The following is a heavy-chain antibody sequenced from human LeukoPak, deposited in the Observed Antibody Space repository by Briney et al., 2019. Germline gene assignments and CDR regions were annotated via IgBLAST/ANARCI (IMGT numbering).Heavy chain of an antibody. CDR2: ISSSSSYI. CDR3: ARDFGSGEYYYDSSGYYRLVDTDAFDI. J-gene: IGHJ3*02. Sequence: GGSLRLSCAASGFTFSSYSMNWVRQAPGKGLEWVSSISSSSSYIYYADSVKGRFTISRDNAKNTLYLQMNSLRAEDTAVYYCARDFGSGEYYYDSSGYYRLVDTDAFDIWGQGTMVTVSS. V-gene: IGHV3-21*01. CDR1: GFTFSSYS. D-gene: IGHD3-22*01.